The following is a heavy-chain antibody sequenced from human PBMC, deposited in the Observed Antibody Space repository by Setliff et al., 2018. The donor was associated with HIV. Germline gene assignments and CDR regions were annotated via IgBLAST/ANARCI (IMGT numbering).Heavy chain of an antibody. D-gene: IGHD5-12*01. CDR3: ARDPPSWRWLFDY. J-gene: IGHJ4*02. V-gene: IGHV3-9*01. CDR2: ISWNSGSI. Sequence: LRLSCAASGFTFDDYAMHWVRQAPGKGLEWVSGISWNSGSIGYADSVKGRFTISRDNAKNTLYLQMNSLRAEDTAVYYCARDPPSWRWLFDYWGQGALVTVSS. CDR1: GFTFDDYA.